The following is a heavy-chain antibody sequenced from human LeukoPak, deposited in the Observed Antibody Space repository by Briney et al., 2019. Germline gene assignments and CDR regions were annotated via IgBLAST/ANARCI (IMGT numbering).Heavy chain of an antibody. CDR2: ISGSGDT. CDR1: GFSYSSYA. V-gene: IGHV3-23*01. J-gene: IGHJ4*02. CDR3: AKEGGYNYGYLDS. Sequence: PGGSLRLSCAVSGFSYSSYAMSWVRQAPGKGLEGVSTISGSGDTYYVDSVKGRFHISRDNSKNTLYLQMNSLRAEDPAVYYCAKEGGYNYGYLDSWGQGTLVTVSS. D-gene: IGHD5-18*01.